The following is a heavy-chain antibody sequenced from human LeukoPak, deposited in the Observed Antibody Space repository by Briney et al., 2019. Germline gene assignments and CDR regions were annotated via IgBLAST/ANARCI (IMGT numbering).Heavy chain of an antibody. V-gene: IGHV1-8*01. J-gene: IGHJ5*02. CDR3: ARVFTMVRGESAFDP. Sequence: ASVKVSCKASGYTFNSYDINWVRQATGQGLEWMGWMNPNSGNRGYAQNFQGRVTMTRNTSISTAYMELSSLRSEDTAVYYCARVFTMVRGESAFDPWGQGTLVTVSS. CDR2: MNPNSGNR. D-gene: IGHD3-10*01. CDR1: GYTFNSYD.